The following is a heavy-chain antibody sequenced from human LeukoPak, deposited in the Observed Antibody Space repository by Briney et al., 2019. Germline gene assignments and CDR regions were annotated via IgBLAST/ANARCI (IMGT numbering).Heavy chain of an antibody. J-gene: IGHJ4*02. V-gene: IGHV3-21*01. D-gene: IGHD1-14*01. CDR2: ISSSSSYI. CDR1: GFTFSSYS. CDR3: ARDGGITDFGY. Sequence: GGSLRLSCAASGFTFSSYSMNWVRQAPGKGLEWVSSISSSSSYIYYADSVKGRFTISRDNAKNSLYLQMNSLRAEDTAVYYCARDGGITDFGYWGQGTLVTVSS.